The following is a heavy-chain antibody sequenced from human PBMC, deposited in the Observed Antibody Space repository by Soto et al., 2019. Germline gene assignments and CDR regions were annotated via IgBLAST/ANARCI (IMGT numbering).Heavy chain of an antibody. CDR2: IGTAGDT. CDR1: GFTFSSYD. J-gene: IGHJ6*02. V-gene: IGHV3-13*01. Sequence: GGSLRLSCAASGFTFSSYDMHWVRQATGKGLEWVSAIGTAGDTYYLGSVKGRFTISRENAKNSLYLQMNSLRAGDTAVYYCARASLTWSGDYGMDVWGQGTTVTVSS. CDR3: ARASLTWSGDYGMDV. D-gene: IGHD3-16*02.